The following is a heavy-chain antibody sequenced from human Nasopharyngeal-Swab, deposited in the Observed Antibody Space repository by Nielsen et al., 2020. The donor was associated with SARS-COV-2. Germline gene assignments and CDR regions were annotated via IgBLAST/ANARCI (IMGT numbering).Heavy chain of an antibody. J-gene: IGHJ6*03. CDR2: IYYSGST. CDR1: GGSISSGGYY. Sequence: SETLPLTCTVSGGSISSGGYYWSWIRQHPGKGLEWIGYIYYSGSTYYNPSLKSRVTISVDTSKNQFSLKLSSVTAADTAVYYCARVHGSGSYWDYYYYMDVWGKGTTVTVSS. CDR3: ARVHGSGSYWDYYYYMDV. D-gene: IGHD3-10*01. V-gene: IGHV4-31*03.